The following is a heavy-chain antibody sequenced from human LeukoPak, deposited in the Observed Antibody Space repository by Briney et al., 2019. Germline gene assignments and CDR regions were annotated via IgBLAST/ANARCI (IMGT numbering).Heavy chain of an antibody. J-gene: IGHJ6*03. V-gene: IGHV3-9*01. Sequence: GGDLRLSGAASGFNLDDRAMHWVRHGPGKGLEWVSGIGWISGSLGYADSVRGRFTIPRDNAKTSLYLQMNSLRPEDTALYYCAKNACTRTSCYSYYYMDVWGNGTTVTVSS. CDR1: GFNLDDRA. D-gene: IGHD2-2*01. CDR3: AKNACTRTSCYSYYYMDV. CDR2: IGWISGSL.